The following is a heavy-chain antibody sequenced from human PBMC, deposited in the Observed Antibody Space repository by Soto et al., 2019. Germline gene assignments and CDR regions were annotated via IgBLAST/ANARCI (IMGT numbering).Heavy chain of an antibody. CDR1: GFALTNTF. Sequence: GSLRLSWASSGFALTNTFLTWVSQAPGKGLEWVSIVYSGGSTYYADSVKGRFTISRDTSKNTVHLQMSSLRAEDTAVYYCARSPKIPYTGSYFDYWGQGTTVTVSS. CDR2: VYSGGST. D-gene: IGHD3-10*01. V-gene: IGHV3-53*01. CDR3: ARSPKIPYTGSYFDY. J-gene: IGHJ4*02.